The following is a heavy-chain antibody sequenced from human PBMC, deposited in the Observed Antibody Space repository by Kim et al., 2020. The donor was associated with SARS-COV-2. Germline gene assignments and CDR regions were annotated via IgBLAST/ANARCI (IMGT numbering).Heavy chain of an antibody. J-gene: IGHJ6*02. CDR2: IYYSGST. Sequence: SETLSLTYTVSGGSISSGGYYWSWIRQHPGKGLEWIGYIYYSGSTYYNPSLKSRVTISVDTSKNQFSLKLSSVTAADTAVYYCARVRERCSGGSCYSRDYYYYGMDVWGQGTTVTVSS. D-gene: IGHD2-15*01. CDR3: ARVRERCSGGSCYSRDYYYYGMDV. V-gene: IGHV4-31*03. CDR1: GGSISSGGYY.